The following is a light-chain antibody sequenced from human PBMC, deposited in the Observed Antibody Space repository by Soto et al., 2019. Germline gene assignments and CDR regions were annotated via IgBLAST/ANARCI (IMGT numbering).Light chain of an antibody. J-gene: IGLJ2*01. V-gene: IGLV2-14*01. Sequence: QSALTQPASVSGSPGQSITISCTGTSSDVGGYNYVSWYQQHPGKAPKLMIYDVSNRPSGVSNRFSGSKSGNTASLTISGXQAXXEADYYCSSYTSSSTVVFGGGTKLTVL. CDR3: SSYTSSSTVV. CDR2: DVS. CDR1: SSDVGGYNY.